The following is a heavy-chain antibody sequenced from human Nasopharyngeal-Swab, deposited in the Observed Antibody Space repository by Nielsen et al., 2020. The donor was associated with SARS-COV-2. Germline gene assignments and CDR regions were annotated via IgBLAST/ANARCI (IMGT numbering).Heavy chain of an antibody. CDR3: ARGPDYYGSGSYYNSVLRGYYFDY. J-gene: IGHJ4*02. V-gene: IGHV4-34*01. D-gene: IGHD3-10*01. Sequence: WIRQPPGKGLEWIGEINHSGSTNYNPSLKSRVTISVDTSKNQFSLKLSSATAADTAVYYCARGPDYYGSGSYYNSVLRGYYFDYWGQGTLVTVSS. CDR2: INHSGST.